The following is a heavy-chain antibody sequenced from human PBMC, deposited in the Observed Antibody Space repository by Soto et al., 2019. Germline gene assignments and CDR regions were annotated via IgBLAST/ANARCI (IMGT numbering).Heavy chain of an antibody. V-gene: IGHV1-69*13. J-gene: IGHJ6*02. D-gene: IGHD3-10*01. Sequence: GASVKVSCQASGGTFSSYAISWVRQAPGQGLEWMGGIIPIFGTANYAQKFQGRVTITADESTSTAYMELSSLRSEDTAVYYCARDMVRANYGMDVWGQGTTVTVSS. CDR3: ARDMVRANYGMDV. CDR1: GGTFSSYA. CDR2: IIPIFGTA.